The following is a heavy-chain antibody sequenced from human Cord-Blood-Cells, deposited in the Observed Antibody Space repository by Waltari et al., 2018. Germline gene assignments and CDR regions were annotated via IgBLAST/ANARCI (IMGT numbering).Heavy chain of an antibody. J-gene: IGHJ3*02. CDR2: ISSSSSYI. CDR3: ARSGYFGDAFDI. V-gene: IGHV3-21*01. D-gene: IGHD3-10*01. Sequence: EVQLAESAGGVVKPGGSLRLSGAASGFTFSSNSMNWVRQAPGKGLEWVSSISSSSSYIYSADSVKGRFTISRDNAKNSLYLEMNSLRAEDTAVYYCARSGYFGDAFDIWGQGTMVTVSS. CDR1: GFTFSSNS.